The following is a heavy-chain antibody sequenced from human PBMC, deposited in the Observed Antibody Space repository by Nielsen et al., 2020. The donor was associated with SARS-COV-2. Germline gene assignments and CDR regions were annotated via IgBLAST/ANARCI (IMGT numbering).Heavy chain of an antibody. V-gene: IGHV4-39*01. CDR3: ARQGVTGTTSDYYGMDV. Sequence: SETLSLTCTVSGGSISSSSYYWGWIRQPPGKGLEWIGSIYYSGSTYYNPSLKSRVTISVDTSKNQFSLKLSSVTAADTAVYYCARQGVTGTTSDYYGMDVWGQGTTVTVPS. J-gene: IGHJ6*02. CDR1: GGSISSSSYY. CDR2: IYYSGST. D-gene: IGHD1-7*01.